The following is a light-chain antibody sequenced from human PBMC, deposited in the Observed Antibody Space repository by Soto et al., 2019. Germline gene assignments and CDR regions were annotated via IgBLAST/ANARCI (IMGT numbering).Light chain of an antibody. CDR3: QGHSTYPRT. J-gene: IGKJ1*01. CDR1: QSIISW. Sequence: DLQMTQAPSPLSASVGDIVTITCRASQSIISWLAWYQQKPGKAPKLLIYKASSLESGVPSRFSGSGSGTEFTLTISSLQPDDFATYYCQGHSTYPRTFGPGTKVDIK. CDR2: KAS. V-gene: IGKV1-5*03.